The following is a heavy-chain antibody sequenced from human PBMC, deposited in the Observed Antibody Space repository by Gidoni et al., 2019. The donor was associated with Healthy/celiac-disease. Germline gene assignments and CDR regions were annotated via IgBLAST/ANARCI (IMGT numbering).Heavy chain of an antibody. CDR2: ISSSSSYT. V-gene: IGHV3-11*06. Sequence: QVQLVESGGGLVKPGGSLRLSCAASGFTFSDYYMSWIRQAPGKGLEWVSYISSSSSYTNYADSVKGRFTISRDNAKNSLYLQMNSLRAEDTAVYYCARDDGYSYHYYYGMDVWGQGTTVTVSS. CDR1: GFTFSDYY. J-gene: IGHJ6*02. CDR3: ARDDGYSYHYYYGMDV. D-gene: IGHD5-18*01.